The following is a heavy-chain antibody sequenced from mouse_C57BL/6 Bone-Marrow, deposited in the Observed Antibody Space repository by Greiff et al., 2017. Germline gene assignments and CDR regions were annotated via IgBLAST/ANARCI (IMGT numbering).Heavy chain of an antibody. J-gene: IGHJ2*01. D-gene: IGHD2-5*01. CDR1: GFSLTSYG. V-gene: IGHV2-2*01. CDR2: IWSGGST. Sequence: VQLQQSGPGLVQPSQSLSITCTVSGFSLTSYGVHWVRQSPGKGLEWLGVIWSGGSTDYNAAFISRLSISKDNSKSQVFFKMNSLQADDTAIYYCATDYSNSFFDYWGQGTTLTVSS. CDR3: ATDYSNSFFDY.